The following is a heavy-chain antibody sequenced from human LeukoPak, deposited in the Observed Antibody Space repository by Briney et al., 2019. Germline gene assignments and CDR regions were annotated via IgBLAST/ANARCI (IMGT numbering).Heavy chain of an antibody. CDR1: GGSFSNYC. D-gene: IGHD1-7*01. J-gene: IGHJ6*01. CDR3: ARRWNYGRSPYIVV. CDR2: INDNGTI. V-gene: IGHV4-34*01. Sequence: SETHSPTCAVYGGSFSNYCWSWIRQTPGKGQEWIGEINDNGTINYNPSLMSRVTISVDKSKNQFFLKLSSVTAADTAVYYCARRWNYGRSPYIVVCGEGAPVSVSS.